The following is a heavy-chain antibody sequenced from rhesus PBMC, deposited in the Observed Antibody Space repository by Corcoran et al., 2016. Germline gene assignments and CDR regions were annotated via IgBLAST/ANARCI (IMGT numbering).Heavy chain of an antibody. Sequence: DVQLVETGGGLVQPGGSLKLSCVASRFPFRIFGLTCVRLAPGTGLEWVSAINGGGGSTYYADSVKGRFTISRYNSKNTLSLQMNSLRAEDTAVYYCAKDNYYDSGYWRSLDVWGRGVLVTVSS. CDR3: AKDNYYDSGYWRSLDV. CDR2: INGGGGST. J-gene: IGHJ5-2*02. V-gene: IGHV3S5*01. CDR1: RFPFRIFG. D-gene: IGHD3-28*01.